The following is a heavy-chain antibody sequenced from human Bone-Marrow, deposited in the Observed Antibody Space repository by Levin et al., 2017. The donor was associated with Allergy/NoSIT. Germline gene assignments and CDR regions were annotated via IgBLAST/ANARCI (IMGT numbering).Heavy chain of an antibody. V-gene: IGHV4-59*01. Sequence: SETLSLTCTVSGGSISSYYWSWIRQPPGKGLEWIGCMYYSGNTKYNPSLKSRVTISLDTAKNQFPLKLSSVTAADTAVYYRARGRVILGDTNYYYGMDVWGQGTTVTVSS. CDR2: MYYSGNT. CDR3: ARGRVILGDTNYYYGMDV. J-gene: IGHJ6*02. CDR1: GGSISSYY. D-gene: IGHD1-26*01.